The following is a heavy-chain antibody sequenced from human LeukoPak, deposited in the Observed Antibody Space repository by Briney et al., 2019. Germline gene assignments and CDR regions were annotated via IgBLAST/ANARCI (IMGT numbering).Heavy chain of an antibody. CDR3: ARDREDGSGSYYNDYYYYGMDV. D-gene: IGHD3-10*01. V-gene: IGHV1-18*01. CDR1: GYTFTSYG. CDR2: ISAYNGNT. J-gene: IGHJ6*02. Sequence: ASVKVSCKASGYTFTSYGISWVRQAPGQGLEWMGWISAYNGNTNYAQKLQGRVTMTTDTSTSTAYMELRSLRSDDTAVYYCARDREDGSGSYYNDYYYYGMDVWGRGTTVTVSS.